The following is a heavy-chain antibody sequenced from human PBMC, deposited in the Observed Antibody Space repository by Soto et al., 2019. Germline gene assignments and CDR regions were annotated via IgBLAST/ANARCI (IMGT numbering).Heavy chain of an antibody. CDR2: LYPGDSGT. Sequence: GESLKISCNGSGYNFTSYWIVWVRQMPGKGLEWMGVLYPGDSGTRYSPSFQGHVTVSADKSINTAYLQWSSLKASDTAIYYCAAGGTYYGKYWGQGTLVTVSS. J-gene: IGHJ4*02. CDR1: GYNFTSYW. D-gene: IGHD1-26*01. V-gene: IGHV5-51*01. CDR3: AAGGTYYGKY.